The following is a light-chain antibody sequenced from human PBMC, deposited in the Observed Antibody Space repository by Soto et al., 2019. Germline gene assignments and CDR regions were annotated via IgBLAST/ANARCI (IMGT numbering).Light chain of an antibody. CDR3: CSYAGTATV. J-gene: IGLJ1*01. CDR1: NSDVESYNL. Sequence: QSVLTQPASVSGSPGQSITISCTGTNSDVESYNLVSWFRQHPGDAPKLIVYEGTKRPSGVSNRFSDSKSGNPASLTISGLQAEDEANYYCCSYAGTATVFGTGTKLTVL. CDR2: EGT. V-gene: IGLV2-23*03.